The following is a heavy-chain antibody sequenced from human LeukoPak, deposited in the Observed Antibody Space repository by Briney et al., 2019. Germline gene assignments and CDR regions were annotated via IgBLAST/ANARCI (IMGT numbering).Heavy chain of an antibody. CDR3: ARLRGYSYGYGDY. CDR1: GFTFSSYS. J-gene: IGHJ4*02. Sequence: GGSLRLSCAASGFTFSSYSMNWVRQAPGKGLEWVSYISSSGNTIDYADSVKGRFTISRDNAKNSLYLQMVSLRAEDTAVYYCARLRGYSYGYGDYWGQGTLVTVSS. CDR2: ISSSGNTI. V-gene: IGHV3-48*04. D-gene: IGHD5-18*01.